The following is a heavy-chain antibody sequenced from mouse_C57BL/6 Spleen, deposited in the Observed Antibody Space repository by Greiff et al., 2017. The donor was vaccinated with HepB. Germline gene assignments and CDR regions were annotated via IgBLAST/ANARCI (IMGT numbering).Heavy chain of an antibody. CDR3: ARTLYYDYDPFAY. Sequence: VKLQESGPGLVQPSQSLSITCTVSGFSLTSYGVHWVRQSPGKGLEWLGVIWSGGSTDYNAAFISRLSISKDNSKSQVFFKMNSLQADDTAIYYCARTLYYDYDPFAYWGQGTLVTVSA. V-gene: IGHV2-2*01. CDR1: GFSLTSYG. D-gene: IGHD2-4*01. CDR2: IWSGGST. J-gene: IGHJ3*01.